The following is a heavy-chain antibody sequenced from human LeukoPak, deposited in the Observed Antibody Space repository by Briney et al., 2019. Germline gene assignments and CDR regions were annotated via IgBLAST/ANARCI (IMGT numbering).Heavy chain of an antibody. Sequence: GGPLRLSCAASGFTFADSAMHWVRQTPGKGLEWVSGIDWSGRTIVYADSVKGRFTISRDNAKNSLYLEMSSLRAEDMALYYCTKDRSSTLDDAFDFWGQGTMVTVSS. V-gene: IGHV3-9*03. J-gene: IGHJ3*01. D-gene: IGHD2-2*01. CDR2: IDWSGRTI. CDR1: GFTFADSA. CDR3: TKDRSSTLDDAFDF.